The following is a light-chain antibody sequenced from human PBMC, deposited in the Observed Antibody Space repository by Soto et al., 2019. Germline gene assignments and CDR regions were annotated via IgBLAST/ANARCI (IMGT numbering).Light chain of an antibody. CDR1: QSVPKNY. V-gene: IGKV3-20*01. J-gene: IGKJ1*01. CDR2: GPS. CDR3: HQYATSPQT. Sequence: EIVLTQSPGTLSLSPGERATLSCRASQSVPKNYLAWYQHKPGQAPRLLIYGPSSRATGIPDRFSGSGSGTDFTLSISRLEPEDFAVYYCHQYATSPQTCGQGTKVEIK.